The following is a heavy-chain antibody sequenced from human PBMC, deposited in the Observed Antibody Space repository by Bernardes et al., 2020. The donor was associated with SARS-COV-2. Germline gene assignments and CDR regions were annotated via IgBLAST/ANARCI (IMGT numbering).Heavy chain of an antibody. V-gene: IGHV3-66*02. CDR1: GFTVSSNY. D-gene: IGHD2-2*01. CDR2: IYSGGST. J-gene: IGHJ4*02. Sequence: GGSLRLSCAASGFTVSSNYMSWVRQAPGKGLEWVSVIYSGGSTYYADSVKGRFTISRDNSKNTLYLQMNSLRAEDTAVYYCAIRLVAAAAIWNYWGQGTLVTVSS. CDR3: AIRLVAAAAIWNY.